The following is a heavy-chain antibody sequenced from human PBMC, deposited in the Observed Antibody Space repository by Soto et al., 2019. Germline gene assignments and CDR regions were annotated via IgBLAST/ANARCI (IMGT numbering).Heavy chain of an antibody. D-gene: IGHD3-10*01. V-gene: IGHV4-4*02. Sequence: SETLSLTCTVSGCSISSSNWWLWVRQPPGKGLEWIGEIYHSGSTNYNPSLKSRVTISVDKSKNQFSLKLSSVTAADTAVYYCAREPRSYGSGTLVWFDPWGQGTLVTVSS. CDR2: IYHSGST. CDR1: GCSISSSNW. J-gene: IGHJ5*02. CDR3: AREPRSYGSGTLVWFDP.